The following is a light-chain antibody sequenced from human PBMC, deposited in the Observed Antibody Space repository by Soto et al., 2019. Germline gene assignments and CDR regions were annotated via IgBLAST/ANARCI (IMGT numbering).Light chain of an antibody. CDR2: DVS. J-gene: IGLJ2*01. Sequence: QSALTQPRSVSGSPGQXVTISCXXXSXDVGGYNYVSWYQQHPGKAPKLMIYDVSKRPSGVPDRFSGSKSGNTASLTISGLQAEDEADYYCCSYAGSFVVFGGGTKVTVL. V-gene: IGLV2-11*01. CDR3: CSYAGSFVV. CDR1: SXDVGGYNY.